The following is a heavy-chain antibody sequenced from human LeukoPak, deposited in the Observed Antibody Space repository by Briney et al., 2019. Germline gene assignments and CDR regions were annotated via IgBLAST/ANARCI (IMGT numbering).Heavy chain of an antibody. CDR2: INQDGSVK. Sequence: GGSLRLACEASGFTFSGYWMDWVRQAPGRGLEWVANINQDGSVKNYVDSVRGRFAISRDNTKNSLYLEMNSLRADDTAVYYCARNFGSQQFDYWGQGTLVAVSS. J-gene: IGHJ4*02. D-gene: IGHD3-3*01. CDR3: ARNFGSQQFDY. CDR1: GFTFSGYW. V-gene: IGHV3-7*01.